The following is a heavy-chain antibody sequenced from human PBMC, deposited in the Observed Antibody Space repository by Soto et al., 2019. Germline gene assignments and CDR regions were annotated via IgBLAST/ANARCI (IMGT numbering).Heavy chain of an antibody. CDR1: EFTFSNYA. V-gene: IGHV3-23*01. Sequence: GGSLRLSCAASEFTFSNYAMSWVRQAPGKGLEWVSAISYGGGTTYYADSVKGRFTISRDNSKNTLYLQMNSLRAQDTAVYYCAKNPGYYYDSTGYHFDYWGQGTLVTVSS. J-gene: IGHJ4*02. D-gene: IGHD3-22*01. CDR3: AKNPGYYYDSTGYHFDY. CDR2: ISYGGGTT.